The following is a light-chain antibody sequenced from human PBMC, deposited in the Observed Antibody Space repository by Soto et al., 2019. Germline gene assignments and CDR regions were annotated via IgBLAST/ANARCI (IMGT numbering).Light chain of an antibody. CDR2: KAS. CDR1: QSISSW. Sequence: DIHMTQSPSSLSASVVDIVTISCLASQSISSWLAWYQQKPGKAPKLLIYKASSLESGVPSRFSGSGSGTEFTLTISSLQPEDFATYYCQQSYSTPPITFGQGTRLEI. V-gene: IGKV1-5*03. CDR3: QQSYSTPPIT. J-gene: IGKJ5*01.